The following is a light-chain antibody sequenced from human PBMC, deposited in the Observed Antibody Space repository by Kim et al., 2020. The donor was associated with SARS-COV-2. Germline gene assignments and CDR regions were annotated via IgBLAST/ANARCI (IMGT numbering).Light chain of an antibody. CDR1: QSVSVSY. CDR2: GTS. V-gene: IGKV3-20*01. CDR3: QQYETLPLT. Sequence: SPGETATLTCRASQSVSVSYLAWYQKKTGQTPRFLICGTSSRAAGIPDRFRGSGFGTDFTLTISGLEPEDFAVYFCQQYETLPLTFGGGTKVDIK. J-gene: IGKJ4*01.